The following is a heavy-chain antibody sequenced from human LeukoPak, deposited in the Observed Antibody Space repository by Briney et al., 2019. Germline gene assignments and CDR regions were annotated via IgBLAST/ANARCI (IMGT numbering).Heavy chain of an antibody. CDR3: ASTPEYYYDSSGYLYYYYGMDV. V-gene: IGHV3-74*01. D-gene: IGHD3-22*01. CDR1: GFTLSSYW. Sequence: GGSLRLSCAASGFTLSSYWMHWVRQAPGKGLVWVSRINSDGSSTSYADSVKGRFTISRDNAKNTLYLQMNSLRAEDTAVYYCASTPEYYYDSSGYLYYYYGMDVWGQGTTVTVSS. CDR2: INSDGSST. J-gene: IGHJ6*02.